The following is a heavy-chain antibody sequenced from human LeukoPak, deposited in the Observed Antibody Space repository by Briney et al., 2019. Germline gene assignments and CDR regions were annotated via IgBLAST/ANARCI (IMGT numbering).Heavy chain of an antibody. CDR3: ARDQSLSGNYLIDH. CDR2: VSPNNGAT. D-gene: IGHD1-26*01. Sequence: GASVKISCKASAYTFPSYYIHWVRQAPGQGLEWMGWVSPNNGATNYEQKFQGRVTMTRDTSISTVHMELGGLRSDDTAVYYCARDQSLSGNYLIDHWGQGTLVTVSS. J-gene: IGHJ4*02. V-gene: IGHV1-2*02. CDR1: AYTFPSYY.